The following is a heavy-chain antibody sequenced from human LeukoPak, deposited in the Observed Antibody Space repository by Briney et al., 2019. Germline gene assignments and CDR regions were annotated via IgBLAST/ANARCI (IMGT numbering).Heavy chain of an antibody. CDR1: GGTFSSYA. Sequence: ASVKVSCKASGGTFSSYAISWVRQAPGQGLEWMGGIIPIFGTANYAQKFQGRVTITADESTSTAYMELSSLRSEDTAVYYCARAPCPILWCPLDYWGQGTLVTVSS. CDR3: ARAPCPILWCPLDY. CDR2: IIPIFGTA. V-gene: IGHV1-69*01. J-gene: IGHJ4*02. D-gene: IGHD2-21*01.